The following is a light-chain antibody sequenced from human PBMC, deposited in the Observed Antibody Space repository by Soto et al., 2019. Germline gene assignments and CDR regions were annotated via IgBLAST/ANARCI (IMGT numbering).Light chain of an antibody. CDR2: AAS. CDR3: QQSNSFPPT. V-gene: IGKV1D-12*01. CDR1: QDVSSW. J-gene: IGKJ4*01. Sequence: IQMTQSPSSVSASVGDRVTITCRARQDVSSWLAWYQQNPGKAPKLLIYAASRLQSGVPSRFSGSGSGTDFTLTISSLQPEDFATYYCQQSNSFPPTFGGGTKVEIK.